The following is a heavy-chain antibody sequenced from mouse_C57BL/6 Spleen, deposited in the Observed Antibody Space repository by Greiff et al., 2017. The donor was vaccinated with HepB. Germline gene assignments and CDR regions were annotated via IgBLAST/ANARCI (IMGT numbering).Heavy chain of an antibody. CDR3: ASGGNSYAMDY. V-gene: IGHV1-69*01. CDR2: IDPSDSYT. Sequence: QVQLKQPGAELVMPGASVKLSCKASGYTFTSYWMHWVKQRPGQGLEWIGEIDPSDSYTNYNQKFKGKSTLTVDKSSSTAYMQLSSLTSEDSAVYYCASGGNSYAMDYWGQGTSVTVSS. D-gene: IGHD2-1*01. CDR1: GYTFTSYW. J-gene: IGHJ4*01.